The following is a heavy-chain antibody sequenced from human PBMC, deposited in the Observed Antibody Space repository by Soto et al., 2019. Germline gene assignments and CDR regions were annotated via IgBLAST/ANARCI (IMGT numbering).Heavy chain of an antibody. CDR2: ISGSGDSA. J-gene: IGHJ4*02. Sequence: PGGSLRLSCAASGFTFNIYAMTWVRQAPGKGLEWVSGISGSGDSAFYADSVKGRFTISRDNSKNTLSLQMNSLRAEDTAVYYCAKDLSVPAAEAYYFDYWGQGTLVTVSS. CDR1: GFTFNIYA. CDR3: AKDLSVPAAEAYYFDY. V-gene: IGHV3-23*01. D-gene: IGHD2-2*01.